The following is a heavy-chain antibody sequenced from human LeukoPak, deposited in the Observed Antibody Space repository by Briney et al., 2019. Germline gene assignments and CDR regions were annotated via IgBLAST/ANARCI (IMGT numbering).Heavy chain of an antibody. J-gene: IGHJ4*02. V-gene: IGHV3-33*08. CDR2: IWYDGSNK. CDR3: ARAQLEQLWLLFDY. Sequence: GGSLRLSCADSGVTFSSYAMSWVPAAPGKGLEWVSVIWYDGSNKYYADSVKGRFTISRDNSKNTLFLQMNSLRAEDTAVYYCARAQLEQLWLLFDYWGQGTLVTVSS. CDR1: GVTFSSYA. D-gene: IGHD5-18*01.